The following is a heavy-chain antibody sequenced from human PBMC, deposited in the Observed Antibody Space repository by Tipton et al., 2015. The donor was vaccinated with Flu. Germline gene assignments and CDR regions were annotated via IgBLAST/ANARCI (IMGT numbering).Heavy chain of an antibody. CDR2: INHSGSA. D-gene: IGHD3-10*01. J-gene: IGHJ4*02. V-gene: IGHV4-4*02. CDR3: AREKVVNVRGEPRLVQGVDY. Sequence: SLRLSCAVSGGSISSSQWWSWVRQPPRKDLEWIGEINHSGSANYNPSLKGRVSISIDMSKNHLSLRLTSVTAADTAVYYCAREKVVNVRGEPRLVQGVDYWGQGILVTVSS. CDR1: GGSISSSQW.